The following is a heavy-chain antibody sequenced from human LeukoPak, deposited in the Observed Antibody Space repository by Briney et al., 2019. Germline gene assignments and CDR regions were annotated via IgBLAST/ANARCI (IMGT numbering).Heavy chain of an antibody. V-gene: IGHV3-23*01. CDR1: GFTFSVYA. D-gene: IGHD7-27*01. CDR3: AKDHSWDSWGYV. Sequence: GGSLRLSCVASGFTFSVYAMNWARQAPGKGLEWVSAISGSGGSTYYADSVKGRFTISRDNSKNTLYLQMNSLRAEDTAVYYCAKDHSWDSWGYVWGKGTTVTVSS. CDR2: ISGSGGST. J-gene: IGHJ6*04.